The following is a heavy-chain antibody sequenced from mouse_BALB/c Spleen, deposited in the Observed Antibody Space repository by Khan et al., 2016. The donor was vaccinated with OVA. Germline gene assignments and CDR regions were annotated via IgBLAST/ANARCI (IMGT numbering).Heavy chain of an antibody. Sequence: QLEESGPGLVKPSQSLSLTCTVTGYSITSDYAWNWIRQFPGNKLEWMGYISYSGSTSKKPSLKSRISITRDTSKKQFFLQLNSVTTEDTAPYYCVRGRTYWCQGTLVTVSA. CDR1: GYSITSDYA. J-gene: IGHJ3*01. CDR3: VRGRTY. CDR2: ISYSGST. V-gene: IGHV3-2*02.